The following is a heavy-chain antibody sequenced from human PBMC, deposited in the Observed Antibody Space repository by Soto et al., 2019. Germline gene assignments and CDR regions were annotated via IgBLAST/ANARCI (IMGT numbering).Heavy chain of an antibody. V-gene: IGHV1-69*06. CDR1: GGTFSSYA. D-gene: IGHD2-15*01. J-gene: IGHJ4*02. CDR3: ARGSFGGNRFDY. Sequence: SVKVSCKASGGTFSSYAISWVRQAPGQGLEWMGGIIPIFGTANYAQKFQGRVTITADKSTSTAYMELSSLRSEDTAVYYCARGSFGGNRFDYWGQGTLVTVSS. CDR2: IIPIFGTA.